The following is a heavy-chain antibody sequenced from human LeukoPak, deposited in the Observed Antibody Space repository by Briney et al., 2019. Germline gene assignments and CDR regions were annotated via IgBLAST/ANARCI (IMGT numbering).Heavy chain of an antibody. V-gene: IGHV3-33*01. J-gene: IGHJ6*02. Sequence: GGSLRLSCAASGFTFSSYGMHWVRQAPGKGLEWVAVIWYDGSNKYYADSVKGRFTISRDNSKNTLYLQMNSLRAEDTAVYYCARDELDYYYGMDVWGQGTTVTVSS. CDR1: GFTFSSYG. CDR3: ARDELDYYYGMDV. CDR2: IWYDGSNK. D-gene: IGHD3-10*01.